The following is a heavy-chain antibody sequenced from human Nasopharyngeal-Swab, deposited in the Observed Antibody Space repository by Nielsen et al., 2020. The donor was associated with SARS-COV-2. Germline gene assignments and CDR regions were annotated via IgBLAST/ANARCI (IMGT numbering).Heavy chain of an antibody. V-gene: IGHV4-34*01. CDR3: ARGNDFWSDNWYFDL. J-gene: IGHJ2*01. D-gene: IGHD3-3*01. CDR2: INHSGST. CDR1: GGSFSGYY. Sequence: SETLSLTCAVYGGSFSGYYWSWIRQPPGKGLKWIGEINHSGSTNYNPSLKSRVTISVDTSKNQFSLKLSSVTAADTAVYYCARGNDFWSDNWYFDLWGRGTLVTVSS.